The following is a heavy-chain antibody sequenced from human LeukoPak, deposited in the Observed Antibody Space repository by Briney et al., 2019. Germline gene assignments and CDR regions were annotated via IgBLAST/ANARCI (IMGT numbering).Heavy chain of an antibody. J-gene: IGHJ4*02. CDR1: GFTFGDYY. V-gene: IGHV3-11*01. Sequence: PGGSLRLSCAASGFTFGDYYMSWIRQAPGKGLEWVSYISNSGNTIYYADSVKGRFTISRDNAKNSLYLQMNSLRAEDTAVYYCARVRGSYSSDYWGQGTLVTVSS. CDR2: ISNSGNTI. CDR3: ARVRGSYSSDY. D-gene: IGHD1-26*01.